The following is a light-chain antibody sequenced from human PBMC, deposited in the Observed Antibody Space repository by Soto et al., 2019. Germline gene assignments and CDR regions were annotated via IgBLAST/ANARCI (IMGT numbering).Light chain of an antibody. CDR3: NSFTDSSLYV. Sequence: QSVLTQPASVSGSLGQSITISCTGTISDLAGYNYVSWYQQHPGKAPRLVIYEVTNRPSGVSNRFSGSKPGNTASLTISGLQADDEADYYCNSFTDSSLYVFGTGTKV. V-gene: IGLV2-14*01. CDR1: ISDLAGYNY. J-gene: IGLJ1*01. CDR2: EVT.